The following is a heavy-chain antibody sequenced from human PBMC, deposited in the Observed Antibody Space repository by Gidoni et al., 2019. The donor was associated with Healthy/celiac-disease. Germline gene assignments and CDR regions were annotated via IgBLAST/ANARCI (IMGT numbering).Heavy chain of an antibody. V-gene: IGHV3-23*01. CDR1: GFPFSSCA. D-gene: IGHD2-15*01. Sequence: EVQLLESGGGLVQPGGSLRRSCSAPGFPFSSCAMSWVRQAPGKGLEGVSTISDSGGSTYYADSVKGRFTISRDNSKNTLYLQMNSLRAEDTAVYYCAKATSDCGGGSCFYYYMDVWAKGTTVTVSS. CDR3: AKATSDCGGGSCFYYYMDV. J-gene: IGHJ6*03. CDR2: ISDSGGST.